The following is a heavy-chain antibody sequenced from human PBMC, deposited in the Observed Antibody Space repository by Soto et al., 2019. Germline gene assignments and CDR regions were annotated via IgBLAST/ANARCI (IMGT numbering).Heavy chain of an antibody. J-gene: IGHJ4*02. D-gene: IGHD3-10*01. Sequence: ESCPTLVNPTQSLTLTCTFSGFSLSTSGMRXSWIRQPPGKALEWLARIDWDDDKFYSTSLKTRLTISKDTSKNQVVLTMTNMDPVDTATYYCARMASQTKYYYGSGSYYYFDYWGQGSLVTVSS. CDR2: IDWDDDK. V-gene: IGHV2-70*04. CDR1: GFSLSTSGMR. CDR3: ARMASQTKYYYGSGSYYYFDY.